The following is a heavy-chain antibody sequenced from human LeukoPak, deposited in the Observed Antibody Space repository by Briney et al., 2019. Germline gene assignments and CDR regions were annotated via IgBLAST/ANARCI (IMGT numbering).Heavy chain of an antibody. V-gene: IGHV3-23*01. CDR3: AKTPTYYYDSSGYYYSARGAYYFDY. CDR2: ISGSGGST. J-gene: IGHJ4*02. Sequence: PGGSLRLSCAASGFTFSSYAMSWVRQAPGKGLEWVSAISGSGGSTYYADSVKGRFTISRDNSKNTLYLQMNSLRAEDTAVYYCAKTPTYYYDSSGYYYSARGAYYFDYWGQGTLVTVSS. CDR1: GFTFSSYA. D-gene: IGHD3-22*01.